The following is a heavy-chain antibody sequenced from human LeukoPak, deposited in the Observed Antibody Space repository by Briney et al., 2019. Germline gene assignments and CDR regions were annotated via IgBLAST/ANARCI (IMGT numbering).Heavy chain of an antibody. CDR1: GFTFSSYA. CDR3: ARDMGHIVVVTAPKGFDY. V-gene: IGHV3-30-3*01. D-gene: IGHD2-21*02. CDR2: ISYDGSNK. J-gene: IGHJ4*02. Sequence: PGRSLRLSCAAPGFTFSSYAMHWVRQAPGKGLEWVAVISYDGSNKYYADSVKGRFTISRDNSKNTLYLQMNSLRAEDTAVYYCARDMGHIVVVTAPKGFDYWGQGTLVTVSS.